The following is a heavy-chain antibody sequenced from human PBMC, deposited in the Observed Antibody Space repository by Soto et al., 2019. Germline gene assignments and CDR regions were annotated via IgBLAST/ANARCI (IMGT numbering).Heavy chain of an antibody. V-gene: IGHV4-59*01. CDR3: ARVAVAGSSPRYYFDY. J-gene: IGHJ4*02. Sequence: SETLSLTCTVSGGSISSYYWSWIRQPPGKGLEWIGYIYYSGSTNYNPSLKSRVTISVDTSKNQFSLKLSSVTAADTAVYYCARVAVAGSSPRYYFDYWGQGTLVTVSS. CDR2: IYYSGST. D-gene: IGHD6-19*01. CDR1: GGSISSYY.